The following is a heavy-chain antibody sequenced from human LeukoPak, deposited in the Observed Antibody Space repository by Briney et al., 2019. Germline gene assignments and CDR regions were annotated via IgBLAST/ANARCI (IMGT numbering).Heavy chain of an antibody. V-gene: IGHV3-48*02. J-gene: IGHJ3*02. CDR3: AREGQLAGGHAFDI. CDR2: ISSSSDAI. CDR1: GFTFSTYG. Sequence: GGSLRLSCAASGFTFSTYGMNWVRQAPGKGPEWISYISSSSDAIYYPDSVRGRFTISRDNAKNSLYLQMNSLRDEDTAVYYCAREGQLAGGHAFDIWGQGTVVTVSS. D-gene: IGHD6-6*01.